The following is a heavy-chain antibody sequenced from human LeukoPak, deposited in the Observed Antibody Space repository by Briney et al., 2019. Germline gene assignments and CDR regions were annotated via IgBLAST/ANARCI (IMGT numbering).Heavy chain of an antibody. D-gene: IGHD6-13*01. CDR2: IYYSGST. Sequence: KPSETLSLTCTVSGCSISSYYWSWIRQPPGKGLEWIGYIYYSGSTNYNPSLKSRITTSVDTSKTQFSLKLSSVTAAATAVYYCARSRIAASGPEDYWGQGTLVTVSS. V-gene: IGHV4-59*01. CDR3: ARSRIAASGPEDY. CDR1: GCSISSYY. J-gene: IGHJ4*02.